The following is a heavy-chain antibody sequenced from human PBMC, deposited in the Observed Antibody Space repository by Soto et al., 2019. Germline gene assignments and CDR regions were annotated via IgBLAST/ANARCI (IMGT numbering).Heavy chain of an antibody. CDR2: IIPIFGTA. Sequence: SVKVSCKASGGTFSSYAISWVRQAPGQGLEWMGGIIPIFGTANYAQKFQGRVTITADKSTSTAYMELSSLRSEDTAVYYCARGSWNDGGTYYYYYGMDVWGQGTTVTVSS. J-gene: IGHJ6*02. D-gene: IGHD1-1*01. CDR1: GGTFSSYA. CDR3: ARGSWNDGGTYYYYYGMDV. V-gene: IGHV1-69*06.